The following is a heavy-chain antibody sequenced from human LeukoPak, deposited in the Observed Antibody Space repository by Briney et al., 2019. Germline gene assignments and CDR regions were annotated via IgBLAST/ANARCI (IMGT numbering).Heavy chain of an antibody. CDR3: ARASLNPYYYYYYGMDV. J-gene: IGHJ6*02. CDR2: IYYSGST. V-gene: IGHV4-59*01. Sequence: XXGKGLEWIGYIYYSGSTNYNPSLKSRVTISVDTSKNQFSLKLSSVTAADTAVYYCARASLNPYYYYYYGMDVWGQGTTVTVSS.